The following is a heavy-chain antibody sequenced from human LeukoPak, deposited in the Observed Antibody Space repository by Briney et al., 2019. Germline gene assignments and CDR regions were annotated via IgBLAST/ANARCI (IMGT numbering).Heavy chain of an antibody. J-gene: IGHJ4*02. V-gene: IGHV3-48*01. CDR3: ARGNGPGSFIIDY. CDR2: IDSSSSSI. D-gene: IGHD3-10*01. Sequence: GGSLRLSCAASGFIFTSHSMNWVRQAPGKGLEWVSFIDSSSSSIHYADSVRGRFTISRDNAKNLLYLQMNSLRAEVTAEYFCARGNGPGSFIIDYWGQGTLVAASS. CDR1: GFIFTSHS.